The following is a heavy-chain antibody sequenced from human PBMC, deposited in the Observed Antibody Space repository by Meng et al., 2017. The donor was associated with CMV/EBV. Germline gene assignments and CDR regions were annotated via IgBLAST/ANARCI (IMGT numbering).Heavy chain of an antibody. Sequence: ASVKVSCKASGYTFTSYGIRWVRQAPGQGLEWMGWISAYNGNTNYAQKLQGRVTMTTDTSTSTAYMELRSLRSDDTAVYYCARDCSSTSCYRKWYYGMDVWGQGTTVTVSS. CDR3: ARDCSSTSCYRKWYYGMDV. CDR1: GYTFTSYG. V-gene: IGHV1-18*01. D-gene: IGHD2-2*02. J-gene: IGHJ6*02. CDR2: ISAYNGNT.